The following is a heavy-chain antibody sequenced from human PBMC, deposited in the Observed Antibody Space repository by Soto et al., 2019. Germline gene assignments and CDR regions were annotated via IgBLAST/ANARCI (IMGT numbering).Heavy chain of an antibody. CDR2: ITSDRKTI. CDR1: GFTFSIYS. Sequence: EVQLVESGGGLVQPGGSLRLSCEASGFTFSIYSMNWVRHPPGKGLQWVSYITSDRKTIHYAVSVKGRVTISRDNAKYSLYLQMNTLRDEDTAIYYCARSEEGHFDYSGQGTLVTVSS. V-gene: IGHV3-48*02. J-gene: IGHJ4*02. CDR3: ARSEEGHFDY.